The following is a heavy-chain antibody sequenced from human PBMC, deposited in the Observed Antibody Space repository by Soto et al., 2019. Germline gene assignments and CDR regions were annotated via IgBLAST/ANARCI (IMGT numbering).Heavy chain of an antibody. J-gene: IGHJ4*02. CDR1: GFTFSNHG. CDR3: AKDRAPFIYDSWSGPFDF. D-gene: IGHD3-3*01. V-gene: IGHV3-30*18. CDR2: ISYDGRHK. Sequence: PGGSLRLSCAASGFTFSNHGMNWVRQAPGKGLEWVSVISYDGRHKHYADSVKGRFSISRDNSQNTLYLQIYSLRGEDTAVYYCAKDRAPFIYDSWSGPFDFWGQGTLVTESS.